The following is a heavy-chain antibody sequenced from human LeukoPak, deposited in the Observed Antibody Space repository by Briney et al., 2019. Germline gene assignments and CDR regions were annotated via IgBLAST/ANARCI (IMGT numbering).Heavy chain of an antibody. Sequence: SETLSLTCTVSGGSISSYYWSWIRQPPGKGLEWIGYIYYSGSTNYNPSLKSRVTVSVDTSKNQFSLKLSSVTAADTAVYYCARGPLLRYFDWPPAGMGFDPWGQGTLVTVSS. CDR3: ARGPLLRYFDWPPAGMGFDP. CDR1: GGSISSYY. J-gene: IGHJ5*02. D-gene: IGHD3-9*01. V-gene: IGHV4-59*01. CDR2: IYYSGST.